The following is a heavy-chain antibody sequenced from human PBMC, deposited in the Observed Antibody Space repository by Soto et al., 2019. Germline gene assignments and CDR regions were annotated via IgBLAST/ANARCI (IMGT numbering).Heavy chain of an antibody. J-gene: IGHJ3*02. CDR1: GGTFSRYA. Sequence: QVQLVQSGAEVKKPGYSVKVSCKTSGGTFSRYAISWVRQAPGQGLEWMGGIIPIFGTANYAQKFQGRVTITADESTSTAYMELSSLRSEDTAVYYCARTLGYYYDSSGPSDAFDIWGQGTMVTVSS. V-gene: IGHV1-69*01. CDR2: IIPIFGTA. D-gene: IGHD3-22*01. CDR3: ARTLGYYYDSSGPSDAFDI.